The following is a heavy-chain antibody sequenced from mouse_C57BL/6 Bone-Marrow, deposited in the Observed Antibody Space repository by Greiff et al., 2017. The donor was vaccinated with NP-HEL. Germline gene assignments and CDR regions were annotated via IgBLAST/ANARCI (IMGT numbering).Heavy chain of an antibody. CDR2: IYPGNSDT. CDR3: TRDHYAMDY. V-gene: IGHV1-5*01. Sequence: VQLQQSGTVLARPGASVKMSCKTSGYTFTSYWMHWVKQRPGQGLEWIGAIYPGNSDTSYNQKFKGKAKLTAVTSASTAHMELRSLTNEDSAVYYCTRDHYAMDYWGQGTSGTVS. CDR1: GYTFTSYW. J-gene: IGHJ4*01.